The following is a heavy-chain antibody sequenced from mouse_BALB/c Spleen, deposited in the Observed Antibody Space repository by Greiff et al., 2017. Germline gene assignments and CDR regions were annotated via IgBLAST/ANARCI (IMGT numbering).Heavy chain of an antibody. D-gene: IGHD2-13*01. J-gene: IGHJ4*01. CDR2: INPGSGGT. CDR3: ARSDYDYYAMDY. V-gene: IGHV1-54*01. CDR1: GYAFTNYL. Sequence: QVQLKQSGAELVRPGTSVKVSCKASGYAFTNYLIEWVKQRPGQGLEWIGVINPGSGGTNYNEKFKGKATLTADKSSSTAYMQLSSLTSDDSAVYFCARSDYDYYAMDYWGQGTSVTVSS.